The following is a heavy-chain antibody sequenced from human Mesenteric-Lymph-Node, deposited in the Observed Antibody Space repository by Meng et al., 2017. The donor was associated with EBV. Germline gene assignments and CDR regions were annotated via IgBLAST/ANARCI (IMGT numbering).Heavy chain of an antibody. CDR2: MYWDDDR. V-gene: IGHV2-5*02. CDR1: GISSSTREVG. Sequence: ITLKEPGPTLAKPTHTLTVTFTVFGISSSTREVGLGWIRQPPGKDLEGLVSMYWDDDRRYSPSLNNRLTNTKDTFKNQVVLTMINLEPVDTATYSCAHSARFGEFTFDFWGQGTLVTVSS. J-gene: IGHJ4*02. D-gene: IGHD3-10*01. CDR3: AHSARFGEFTFDF.